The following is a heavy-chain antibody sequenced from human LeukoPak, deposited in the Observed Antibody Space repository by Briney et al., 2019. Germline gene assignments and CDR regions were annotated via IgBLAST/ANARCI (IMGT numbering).Heavy chain of an antibody. J-gene: IGHJ3*02. CDR3: AKDGTMVRGVINRAFDI. CDR2: IWYDGSNK. D-gene: IGHD3-10*01. V-gene: IGHV3-33*06. CDR1: GFTFDDYA. Sequence: PGGSLRLSCAASGFTFDDYAMHWVRQAPGKGLEWVAVIWYDGSNKYYADSVKGRFTISRDNSKNTLYLQMNSLRAEDTAVYYCAKDGTMVRGVINRAFDIWGQGTMVTVSS.